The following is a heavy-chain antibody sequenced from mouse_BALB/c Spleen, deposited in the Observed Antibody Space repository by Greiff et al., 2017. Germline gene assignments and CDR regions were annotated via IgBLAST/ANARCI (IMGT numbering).Heavy chain of an antibody. J-gene: IGHJ4*01. D-gene: IGHD2-14*01. CDR3: ARGLDRYDEGYAMDY. V-gene: IGHV5-6-5*01. Sequence: EVKLMESGGGLVKPGGSLKLSCAASGFTFSSYAMSWVRQTPEKRLEWVASISSGGSTYYPDSVKGRFTISRDNARNILYLQMSSLRSEDTAMYYCARGLDRYDEGYAMDYWGQGTSVTVSS. CDR2: ISSGGST. CDR1: GFTFSSYA.